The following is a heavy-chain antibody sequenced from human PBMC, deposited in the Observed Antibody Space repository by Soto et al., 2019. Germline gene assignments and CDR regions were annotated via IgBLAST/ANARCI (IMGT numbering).Heavy chain of an antibody. J-gene: IGHJ4*02. V-gene: IGHV3-30-3*01. Sequence: QVQLVESGGGVVQPGRSLRLSCAASGFTFSSYAMHWVRQAPGKGLEWVAVISYDGSNKYYADSVKGRFTISRDNSKNTXXLQMNSLRAEDTAVYYCARESIPTGNGGHTDYFDYWGQGTLVTVSS. CDR3: ARESIPTGNGGHTDYFDY. CDR1: GFTFSSYA. D-gene: IGHD1-1*01. CDR2: ISYDGSNK.